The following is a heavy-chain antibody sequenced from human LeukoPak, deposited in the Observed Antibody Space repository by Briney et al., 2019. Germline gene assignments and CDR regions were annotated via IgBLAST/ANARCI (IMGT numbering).Heavy chain of an antibody. Sequence: PGEPLKISCKASGYSFSDYWIGWVRHMPGKGLEWMTIIYPGDSETRYSPSLQGQVTISADKSINTVYLQWNSLRASDTAMYYCARQRGYRMTKDGFDVWGQGTMITVSS. CDR2: IYPGDSET. CDR3: ARQRGYRMTKDGFDV. D-gene: IGHD2-2*03. V-gene: IGHV5-51*01. J-gene: IGHJ3*01. CDR1: GYSFSDYW.